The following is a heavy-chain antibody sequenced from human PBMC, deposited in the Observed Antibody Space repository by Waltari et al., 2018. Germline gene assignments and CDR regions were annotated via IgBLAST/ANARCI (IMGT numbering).Heavy chain of an antibody. CDR2: IWDDGSNK. CDR3: AREVGATPGESLDY. Sequence: QVQLVESGGGVVQPGRSLRLSCAASGFTFSSYGMHWVSQAPGKGLEWVAVIWDDGSNKYYADSVKGRFTISRDNSKNTLYLQMNSLRAEDTAMYYCAREVGATPGESLDYWGQGTLVTVSS. J-gene: IGHJ4*02. D-gene: IGHD1-26*01. V-gene: IGHV3-33*08. CDR1: GFTFSSYG.